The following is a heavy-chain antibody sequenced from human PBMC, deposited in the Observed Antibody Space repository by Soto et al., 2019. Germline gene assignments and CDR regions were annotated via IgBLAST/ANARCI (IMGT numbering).Heavy chain of an antibody. CDR3: ARDMYYDFWSGSPFYFDY. Sequence: PGGSLRLSCAASGFTFSSYAMHWVRQAPGKGLEWVAVISYDGSNKYYADSVKGRFTISRDNSKNTLYLQMNSLRAEDTAVYYCARDMYYDFWSGSPFYFDYWGQGTLVTVSS. V-gene: IGHV3-30-3*01. D-gene: IGHD3-3*01. CDR1: GFTFSSYA. J-gene: IGHJ4*02. CDR2: ISYDGSNK.